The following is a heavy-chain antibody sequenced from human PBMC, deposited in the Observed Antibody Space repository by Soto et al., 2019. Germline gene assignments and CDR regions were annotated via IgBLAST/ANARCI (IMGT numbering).Heavy chain of an antibody. CDR1: GYSFTSYW. Sequence: PGESLKISCKGSGYSFTSYWIGWVRQMPGKGLEWMGIIYPGDSDTRYSPSFQGQVTISADKSISTAYLQWSSLKASDTAMYYCARHGISRVMQSSSSVYYYYMDVWGKGTTVTVSS. CDR2: IYPGDSDT. J-gene: IGHJ6*03. D-gene: IGHD6-6*01. CDR3: ARHGISRVMQSSSSVYYYYMDV. V-gene: IGHV5-51*01.